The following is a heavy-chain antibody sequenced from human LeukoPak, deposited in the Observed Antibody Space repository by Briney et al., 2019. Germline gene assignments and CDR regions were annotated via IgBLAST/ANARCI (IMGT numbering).Heavy chain of an antibody. V-gene: IGHV3-66*01. CDR3: ARDISSGYYDAFDI. D-gene: IGHD3-22*01. Sequence: GRSLRLSCAASGFTFTSYAMSWVRQAPGKGLEWVSIIYSGGSTYYADSVKGRFTISRDNSKNTLYLQMNSLRAEDTAVYYCARDISSGYYDAFDIWGQGTMVTVSS. CDR2: IYSGGST. J-gene: IGHJ3*02. CDR1: GFTFTSYA.